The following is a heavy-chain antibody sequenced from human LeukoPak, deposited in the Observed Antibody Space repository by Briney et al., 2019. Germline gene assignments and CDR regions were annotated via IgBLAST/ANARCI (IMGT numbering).Heavy chain of an antibody. CDR2: INHSGST. D-gene: IGHD6-19*01. V-gene: IGHV4-34*01. Sequence: SETLSLTCAVYGGSFSGYYWGWIRQPPGKGLEWIGEINHSGSTNYNPSLKSRVTISVDTSKNQFSLKLSSVTAADTAVYYCARDGAVADPGILSYYYYGMDVWGQGTTVTVSS. J-gene: IGHJ6*02. CDR1: GGSFSGYY. CDR3: ARDGAVADPGILSYYYYGMDV.